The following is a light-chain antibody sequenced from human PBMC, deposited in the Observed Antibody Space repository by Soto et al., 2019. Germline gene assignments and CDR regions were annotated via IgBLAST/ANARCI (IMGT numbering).Light chain of an antibody. CDR3: QQYNNWPRT. Sequence: EILMAQSPATLSVSPGASGTLSCRASQSVSSNLAWYQQKPGQAPRLLIYGASARATGIPSRFSGSVSGTEFALTISSLQSEDFAVYYCQQYNNWPRTFGQGTKVDIK. V-gene: IGKV3-15*01. CDR1: QSVSSN. J-gene: IGKJ1*01. CDR2: GAS.